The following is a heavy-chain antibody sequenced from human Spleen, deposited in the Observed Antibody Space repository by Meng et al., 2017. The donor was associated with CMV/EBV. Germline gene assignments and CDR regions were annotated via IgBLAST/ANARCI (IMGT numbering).Heavy chain of an antibody. J-gene: IGHJ5*02. D-gene: IGHD1-26*01. CDR3: ARHPGGSYYGPLDP. CDR1: GYTFTSYE. V-gene: IGHV1-8*01. Sequence: AGYTFTSYEINWVRQATGQGLEWMGGINPNNANTGYAQNFQGRVTMTSETSKSTAYMELSSLRSEDTAVYYCARHPGGSYYGPLDPWGQGTLVTVSS. CDR2: INPNNANT.